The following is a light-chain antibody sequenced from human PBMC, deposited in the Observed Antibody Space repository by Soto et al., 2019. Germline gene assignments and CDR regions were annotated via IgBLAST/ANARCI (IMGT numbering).Light chain of an antibody. J-gene: IGLJ1*01. CDR1: SSDVGGYNY. CDR2: DVN. Sequence: QSVLTQPASVSGSPRQSITLSCTGTSSDVGGYNYVSWYQQRPGKGPKLIIHDVNNRPSGVSNRFSGSKSGNTASLTISGLQDEDEGDYYCCSFARGNTYVFGTGTKVSVL. CDR3: CSFARGNTYV. V-gene: IGLV2-14*03.